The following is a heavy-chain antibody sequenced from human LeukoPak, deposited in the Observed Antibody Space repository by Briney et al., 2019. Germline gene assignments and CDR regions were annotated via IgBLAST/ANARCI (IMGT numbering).Heavy chain of an antibody. D-gene: IGHD3-22*01. CDR1: GGSISSYY. J-gene: IGHJ4*02. CDR2: IYYSGST. V-gene: IGHV4-59*12. CDR3: AKDRQARGSSGYYGGVNFDF. Sequence: SETLSLTCTVSGGSISSYYWSWIRQPPGKGLEWIGYIYYSGSTNYNPSLKSRVTISVDTSKNQFSLKLSSVTAADTAVYYCAKDRQARGSSGYYGGVNFDFWGQGTLVTVSS.